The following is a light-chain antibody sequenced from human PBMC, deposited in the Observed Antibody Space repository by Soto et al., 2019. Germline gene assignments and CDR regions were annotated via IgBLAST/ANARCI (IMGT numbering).Light chain of an antibody. Sequence: DIVMTQSPDSLAVSLGERATINCKSSQSVLYSSNNKNYLAWYQQKPGQPPKLLIYWASTRESGVPDRFSGSGSGTDFTLTISSLQAEDVAVYYCQQYSSTLALTLGGGTKVDIK. CDR2: WAS. CDR3: QQYSSTLALT. CDR1: QSVLYSSNNKNY. V-gene: IGKV4-1*01. J-gene: IGKJ4*01.